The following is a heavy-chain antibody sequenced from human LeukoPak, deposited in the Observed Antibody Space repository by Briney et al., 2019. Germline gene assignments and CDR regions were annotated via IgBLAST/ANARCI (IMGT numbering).Heavy chain of an antibody. J-gene: IGHJ4*02. D-gene: IGHD3-16*01. V-gene: IGHV3-48*03. Sequence: GGSLRLSCAASGFTFSTYEMNWVRQAPGKGLEWISYISTSGSTIYYADSVKGRFTISRDNAKNSLYLQTNSLRAEDTAVYFCARVNQGGGSDYWGQGTLVTVSS. CDR3: ARVNQGGGSDY. CDR2: ISTSGSTI. CDR1: GFTFSTYE.